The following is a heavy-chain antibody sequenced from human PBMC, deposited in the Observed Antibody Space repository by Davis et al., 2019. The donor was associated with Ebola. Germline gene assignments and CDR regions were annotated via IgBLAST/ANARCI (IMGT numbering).Heavy chain of an antibody. Sequence: PSETLSLTCAVYGGSFSGYYWSWIRQPPGKGLEWIGEINHSGSTNYNPSLKSRVTISVDTSKNQFSLKLSSVTAADTAVYYCARARQYYDYIWGSYRPGWFDPWGQGTLVTVSS. V-gene: IGHV4-34*01. CDR2: INHSGST. D-gene: IGHD3-16*02. CDR1: GGSFSGYY. CDR3: ARARQYYDYIWGSYRPGWFDP. J-gene: IGHJ5*02.